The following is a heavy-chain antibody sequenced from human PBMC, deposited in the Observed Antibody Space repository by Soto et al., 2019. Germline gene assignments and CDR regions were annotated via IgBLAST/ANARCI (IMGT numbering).Heavy chain of an antibody. D-gene: IGHD6-13*01. CDR2: ISYDGSNK. V-gene: IGHV3-30*03. CDR3: ARGSSVRGMNV. CDR1: GVTCSSYG. J-gene: IGHJ6*02. Sequence: GGSLRLSCGASGVTCSSYGMHWVRQGPGKGLEWVAVISYDGSNKYYADSVKGRFTISRDNSKNTLYLQMNSLRDDDTAVYYCARGSSVRGMNVWGQGTPVTVSS.